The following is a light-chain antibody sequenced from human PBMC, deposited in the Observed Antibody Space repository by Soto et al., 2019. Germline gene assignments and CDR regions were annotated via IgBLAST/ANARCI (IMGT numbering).Light chain of an antibody. CDR2: GAS. V-gene: IGKV1-39*01. Sequence: DIQMTQSPASLSASVGDIVTISFRASQSIGRNLNWYQQKPGKAPTLLIFGASVLQSGVPSRFSGTGSGTEVTLTISSLQPEDLGTYYCQQTYSTPYTFGQGTKVDIK. CDR3: QQTYSTPYT. CDR1: QSIGRN. J-gene: IGKJ2*01.